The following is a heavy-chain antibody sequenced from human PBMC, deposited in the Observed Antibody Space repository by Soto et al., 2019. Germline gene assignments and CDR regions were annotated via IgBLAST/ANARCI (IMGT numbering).Heavy chain of an antibody. CDR3: ARGRYSSGWYSVDY. Sequence: PSETLSLTCTVSGGSISGYYWSWIRQPAGKGLEWIGRIYNSENTNYNPSLKSRVTMSVDTSKNQFSLKLSSVTAADTAVYYCARGRYSSGWYSVDYWGQGTLVTVSS. CDR1: GGSISGYY. J-gene: IGHJ4*02. D-gene: IGHD6-19*01. V-gene: IGHV4-4*07. CDR2: IYNSENT.